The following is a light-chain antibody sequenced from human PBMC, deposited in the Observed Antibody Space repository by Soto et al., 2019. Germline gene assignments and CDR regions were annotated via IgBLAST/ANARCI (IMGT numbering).Light chain of an antibody. CDR1: SSNIGGNS. CDR2: DDD. V-gene: IGLV1-51*01. J-gene: IGLJ1*01. CDR3: GSWDSSLSAYV. Sequence: QSVLTQPPSVSVAPGQKVTISCSGSSSNIGGNSVSWYQQLPGTAPKLLIYDDDKRPSGIPDRFSGSKSGTSATLGITGFQTGDEADYYCGSWDSSLSAYVFATGTKVTV.